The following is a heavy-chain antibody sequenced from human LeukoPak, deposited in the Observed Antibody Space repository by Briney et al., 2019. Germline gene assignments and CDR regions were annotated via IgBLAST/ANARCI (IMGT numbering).Heavy chain of an antibody. D-gene: IGHD3-3*01. CDR2: IYTSGST. V-gene: IGHV4-4*07. J-gene: IGHJ4*02. Sequence: SETLSLTCTVSGGSISSYYWSWIRQPAGKGLEWIGRIYTSGSTNYNPSLKSRVTMSVDTSKNQFSPKLSSVTAADTAVYYCARAFIDFWSGYSHFDYWGQGTLVTVSS. CDR1: GGSISSYY. CDR3: ARAFIDFWSGYSHFDY.